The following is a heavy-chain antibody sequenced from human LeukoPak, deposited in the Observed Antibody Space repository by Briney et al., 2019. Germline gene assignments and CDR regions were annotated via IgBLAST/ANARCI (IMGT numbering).Heavy chain of an antibody. Sequence: ASVKVSCKASGYTFTSYAMNWVRQAPGQGLEWRGWSNTNTGNPTYAQGFTGRSVFSLDTSVSTAYLQISSLKAEDTAVYYCASSEGSDSSSYYYYYYYMDVWGKGTTVTVSS. D-gene: IGHD6-6*01. CDR1: GYTFTSYA. CDR2: SNTNTGNP. J-gene: IGHJ6*03. CDR3: ASSEGSDSSSYYYYYYYMDV. V-gene: IGHV7-4-1*02.